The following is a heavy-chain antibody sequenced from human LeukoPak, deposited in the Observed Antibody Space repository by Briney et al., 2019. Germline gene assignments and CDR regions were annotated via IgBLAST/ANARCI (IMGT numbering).Heavy chain of an antibody. J-gene: IGHJ5*02. Sequence: PSETLSLTCTVSGGSISSYYWSWIRQPPGKGLEWIGYIYYSGSTNYNPSLKSRVTISVDTSKNQFSLKLSSVTAADTAVYYCARHGGGYSTNGVCYPNWFDPWGQGTLVTVSS. CDR3: ARHGGGYSTNGVCYPNWFDP. D-gene: IGHD2-8*01. CDR1: GGSISSYY. CDR2: IYYSGST. V-gene: IGHV4-59*08.